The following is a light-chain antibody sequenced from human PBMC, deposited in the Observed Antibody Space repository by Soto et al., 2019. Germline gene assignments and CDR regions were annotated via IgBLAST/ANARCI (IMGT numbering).Light chain of an antibody. Sequence: IPLTQSPSSLSASVEDSVTITCQASQDINSYLNWYQQTPGKAPKLLIYDASDLETGVPSRFSGTGPETDFTFTITSLQPEDAATYYCQQYDAFPLTFGGGTKVDIK. CDR2: DAS. J-gene: IGKJ4*01. V-gene: IGKV1-33*01. CDR3: QQYDAFPLT. CDR1: QDINSY.